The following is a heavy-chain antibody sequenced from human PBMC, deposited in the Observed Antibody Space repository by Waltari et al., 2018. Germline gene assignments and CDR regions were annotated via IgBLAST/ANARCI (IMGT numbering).Heavy chain of an antibody. CDR2: ISSNGGST. V-gene: IGHV3-64*01. CDR1: GFTFSSYA. D-gene: IGHD3-10*01. CDR3: ARVRGDVDSDAFDI. Sequence: EVQLVESGGGLVQPGGSLRLSCAASGFTFSSYAMHWVRQAPGKGLEYVSAISSNGGSTYYANSVKGRFTISRDNSKNTLYLQMGSLRAEDMAVYYCARVRGDVDSDAFDIWGQGTMVTVSS. J-gene: IGHJ3*02.